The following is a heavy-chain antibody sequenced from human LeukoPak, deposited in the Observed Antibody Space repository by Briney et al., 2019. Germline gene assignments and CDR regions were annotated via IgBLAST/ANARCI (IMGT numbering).Heavy chain of an antibody. CDR3: ARRGTIAVPVFWFDP. D-gene: IGHD6-19*01. Sequence: GGSLRLSCAASGFTFSSYEMNWVRQAPGKGLEWVSYISSSGSTIYYADSVKGRFTISRDNAKNSVYLQINRLRAEDTAVYYCARRGTIAVPVFWFDPWGQGTLVIVSS. J-gene: IGHJ5*02. CDR1: GFTFSSYE. V-gene: IGHV3-48*03. CDR2: ISSSGSTI.